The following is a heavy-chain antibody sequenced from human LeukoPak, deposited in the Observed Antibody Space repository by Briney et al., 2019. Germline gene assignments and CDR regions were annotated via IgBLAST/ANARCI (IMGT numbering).Heavy chain of an antibody. CDR1: GGSISSYY. CDR3: ARGDGYDGLEYFQH. J-gene: IGHJ1*01. D-gene: IGHD5-24*01. CDR2: IYYSGST. Sequence: SETLSLTCTVSGGSISSYYWSWIRQPPGKGLEWIGYIYYSGSTNYNPSLKSRVTISVDTSKNQFSLKLSSVTAADTAVYYCARGDGYDGLEYFQHWGQGTLVTVSS. V-gene: IGHV4-59*01.